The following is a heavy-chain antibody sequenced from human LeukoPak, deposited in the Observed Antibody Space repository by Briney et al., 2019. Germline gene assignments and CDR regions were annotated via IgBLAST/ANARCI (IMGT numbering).Heavy chain of an antibody. CDR2: IYYSGST. J-gene: IGHJ4*02. CDR3: VGHLPYSNYCNY. CDR1: GGSIISSSYY. D-gene: IGHD4-11*01. V-gene: IGHV4-39*01. Sequence: ASETLSLTCTVSGGSIISSSYYWGWIRQPPGKGLEWIASIYYSGSTYYNPSLKSRVTISVDTSRNQFSLKLNSVTAADTAVYYCVGHLPYSNYCNYWGQGTLVTVSS.